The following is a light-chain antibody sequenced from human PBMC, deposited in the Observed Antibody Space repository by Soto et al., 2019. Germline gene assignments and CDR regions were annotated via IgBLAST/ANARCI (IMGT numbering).Light chain of an antibody. CDR2: DAS. CDR1: QRMSAW. CDR3: QQYDTYPCT. V-gene: IGKV1-5*01. J-gene: IGKJ1*01. Sequence: DIQMTQSPTTLSASVGDRVIITCRASQRMSAWLAWYQQKPGKAPKLLIYDASSLENGVPSRFSGSGSGTEFTLTISSLQPDDFATYYCQQYDTYPCTFGQGAKVDIK.